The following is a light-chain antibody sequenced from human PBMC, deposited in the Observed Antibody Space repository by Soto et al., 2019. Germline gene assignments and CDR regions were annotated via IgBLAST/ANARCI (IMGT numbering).Light chain of an antibody. CDR3: SSYAGSNRV. J-gene: IGLJ1*01. V-gene: IGLV2-8*01. CDR1: SGDVGGYNY. CDR2: EVS. Sequence: QSVLTQLPSESRSAGQSFTISCTGTSGDVGGYNYVSWYQQHPGKAPKLMIYEVSKRPSGVPDRFSGSKSGNTASLTVSGLQAEDEADYYCSSYAGSNRVFGTGTKVTVL.